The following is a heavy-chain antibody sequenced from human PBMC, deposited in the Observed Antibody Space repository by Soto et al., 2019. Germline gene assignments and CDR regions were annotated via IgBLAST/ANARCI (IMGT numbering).Heavy chain of an antibody. D-gene: IGHD6-13*01. Sequence: QVQLQQSGAGLLKPSETLSLTRAVYDGSFSGYYWSWIRQSPGKGLEWIGEIDHSGGTKYNPSLETRLTITVDASKNQFSLKLTSVTAAATAVYYCARGHLGYSSGWSGFDYWGQGTLNTISS. CDR1: DGSFSGYY. V-gene: IGHV4-34*01. CDR3: ARGHLGYSSGWSGFDY. CDR2: IDHSGGT. J-gene: IGHJ4*02.